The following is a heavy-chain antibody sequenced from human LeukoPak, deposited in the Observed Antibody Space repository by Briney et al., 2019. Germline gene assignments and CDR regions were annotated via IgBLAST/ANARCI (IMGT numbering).Heavy chain of an antibody. Sequence: ASVKVSCKASGYTFTSYAMNWVRQAPGQGLEWMGWINTNTGNPTYAQGFTGRFVFSLDTSVSTAYLQISSLKAEDTAVYYCARYSRGYYYYGMDVWGQGTTATVSS. CDR1: GYTFTSYA. CDR2: INTNTGNP. CDR3: ARYSRGYYYYGMDV. D-gene: IGHD2-21*01. V-gene: IGHV7-4-1*02. J-gene: IGHJ6*02.